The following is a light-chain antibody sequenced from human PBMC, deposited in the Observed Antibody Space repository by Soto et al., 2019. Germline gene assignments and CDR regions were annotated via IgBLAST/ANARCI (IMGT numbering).Light chain of an antibody. J-gene: IGLJ2*01. Sequence: QSVLTQPASVSGSPGQSITISCTGTSSDVGGYNYVSWYQQHPGKAPKLMIYEVSNRPSGVSNRFSGSKSGNTASLTISGLQAEDEADYYCSSSTNTNTLVIFGGGTKVTVL. CDR2: EVS. CDR1: SSDVGGYNY. V-gene: IGLV2-14*01. CDR3: SSSTNTNTLVI.